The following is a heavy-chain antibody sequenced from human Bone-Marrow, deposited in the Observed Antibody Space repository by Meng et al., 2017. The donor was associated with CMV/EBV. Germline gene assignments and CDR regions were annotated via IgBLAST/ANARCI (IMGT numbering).Heavy chain of an antibody. V-gene: IGHV3-48*04. CDR3: ARGSYGSGSFYPQPFDY. CDR2: ISSSISTT. J-gene: IGHJ4*02. CDR1: GFTFSSYA. D-gene: IGHD3-10*01. Sequence: GESLKISCAASGFTFSSYAMNWVRQAPGKGLEWVSYISSSISTTYYADSVKGRFTISRDNAKNSLHLQMNSLRAEDTAVYYCARGSYGSGSFYPQPFDYWGQGPLVTGSS.